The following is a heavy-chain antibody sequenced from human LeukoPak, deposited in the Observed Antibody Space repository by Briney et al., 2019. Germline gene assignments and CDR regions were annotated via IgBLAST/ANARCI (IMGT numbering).Heavy chain of an antibody. J-gene: IGHJ6*03. D-gene: IGHD1-14*01. V-gene: IGHV3-30*02. CDR3: AKAIRTSGNYYYYMDV. CDR2: IRSDGSNK. CDR1: GFSFSSYG. Sequence: LPGGSLRLSCAGSGFSFSSYGMHWVRQAPGKGLEWMAFIRSDGSNKYYADSVKGRFTISRDNSKNTLYLQMNSLRAEDTAVYYCAKAIRTSGNYYYYMDVWGKGTGVTVSS.